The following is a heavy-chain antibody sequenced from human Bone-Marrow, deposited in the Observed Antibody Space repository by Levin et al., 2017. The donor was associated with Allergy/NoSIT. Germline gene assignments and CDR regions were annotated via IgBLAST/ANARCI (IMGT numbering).Heavy chain of an antibody. CDR3: AREGTPQSWDY. Sequence: SETLSLTCTVSGGSMNSSPYYWVWIRQSPGTGLEWIGSIYYIGKTYYNPSLKSRVTMSVDTSKNQFSLKLSSVTAADTAVYYCAREGTPQSWDYWGQGTLVAVSS. CDR1: GGSMNSSPYY. D-gene: IGHD1-14*01. V-gene: IGHV4-39*07. J-gene: IGHJ4*02. CDR2: IYYIGKT.